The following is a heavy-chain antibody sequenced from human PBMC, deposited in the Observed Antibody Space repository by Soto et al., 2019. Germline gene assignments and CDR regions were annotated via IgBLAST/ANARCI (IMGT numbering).Heavy chain of an antibody. V-gene: IGHV6-1*01. CDR2: TYYRSKWYN. J-gene: IGHJ3*02. Sequence: SQTLSLTCAISGDSVSSNSAAWNWIRQSPSRGLEWLGRTYYRSKWYNDYAVSVKSRITINPDTSKNQFSLQLNFVTPEETAVYYCARDLPSMVRGVIYPFDAFDIWGQGTMVTVSS. D-gene: IGHD3-10*01. CDR3: ARDLPSMVRGVIYPFDAFDI. CDR1: GDSVSSNSAA.